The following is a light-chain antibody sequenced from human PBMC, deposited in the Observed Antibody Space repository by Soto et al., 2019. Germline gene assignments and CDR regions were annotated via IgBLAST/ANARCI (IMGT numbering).Light chain of an antibody. Sequence: DIQMTQSPSAMSASVGDRVIITCRSSQPISNYLAWFQQKPGQAPKRLIYAASTLQSGVPSRFSGSGSGTEFRLTIDTLEPEDFATYFCLQHKSYQWTFGQGTKVEIK. CDR3: LQHKSYQWT. CDR1: QPISNY. V-gene: IGKV1-17*03. CDR2: AAS. J-gene: IGKJ1*01.